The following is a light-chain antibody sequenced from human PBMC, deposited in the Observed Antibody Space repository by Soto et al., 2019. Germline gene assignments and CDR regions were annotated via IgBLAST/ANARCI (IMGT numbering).Light chain of an antibody. J-gene: IGLJ2*01. CDR1: SSALGSSNL. Sequence: QSVLSQPASVSGSPGQSITISCTGASSALGSSNLVSWYQQYPGKAPKLVIYEGSKRPSGVSYRFSGSTSGNTASLTISGLHADDEADYYCCSYAGTTTFVAFGGGTKLTVL. CDR2: EGS. V-gene: IGLV2-23*03. CDR3: CSYAGTTTFVA.